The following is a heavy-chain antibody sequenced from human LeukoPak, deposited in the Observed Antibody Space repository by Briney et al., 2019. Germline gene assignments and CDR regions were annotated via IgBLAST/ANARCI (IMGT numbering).Heavy chain of an antibody. D-gene: IGHD3-22*01. CDR3: SRALYYDRSTYCNDY. CDR1: GFTLSDYY. J-gene: IGHJ4*02. CDR2: TRNKANSYTT. V-gene: IGHV3-72*01. Sequence: GGSLRLSCAASGFTLSDYYMDWVRQAPGKRLEWLGRTRNKANSYTTEYAASVKGRVTISRDASKSSLYLQMNSLKAEDTAMYYCSRALYYDRSTYCNDYWGQGTLVTVSS.